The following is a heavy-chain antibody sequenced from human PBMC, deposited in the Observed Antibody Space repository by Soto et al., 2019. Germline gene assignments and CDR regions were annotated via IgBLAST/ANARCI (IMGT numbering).Heavy chain of an antibody. CDR1: GGSISSSNW. V-gene: IGHV4-4*02. J-gene: IGHJ5*02. Sequence: QVQLQESGPGLVKPSGTLSLTCAVSGGSISSSNWWSWVRQPPGKGLEWIGEIYHSGSTNYNPSLKSRVTISVDKSKNQFSLKLRSVTAADTAVYYCVRDYMVRGVMRWFDPWGQGTLVTVSS. CDR2: IYHSGST. CDR3: VRDYMVRGVMRWFDP. D-gene: IGHD3-10*01.